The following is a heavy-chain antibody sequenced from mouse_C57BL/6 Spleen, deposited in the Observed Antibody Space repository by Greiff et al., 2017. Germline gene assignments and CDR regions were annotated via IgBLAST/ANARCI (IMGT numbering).Heavy chain of an antibody. CDR2: INPNNGGT. J-gene: IGHJ1*03. CDR3: ARGDERGGFTGDFDV. CDR1: GYTFTDYY. D-gene: IGHD1-1*01. Sequence: EVQLQQSGPELVKPGASVKISCKASGYTFTDYYMNWVKQSHGKSLEWIGDINPNNGGTSYNQKFKGKATLTVDKSSSTAYMELRSLTSEDSAVYYCARGDERGGFTGDFDVWGTGTTVTVSS. V-gene: IGHV1-26*01.